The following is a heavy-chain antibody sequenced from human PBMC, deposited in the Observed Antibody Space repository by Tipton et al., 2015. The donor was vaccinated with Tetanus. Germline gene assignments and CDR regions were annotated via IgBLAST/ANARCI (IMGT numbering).Heavy chain of an antibody. CDR2: VHYSGST. CDR3: ARERIEAFYYHGLDV. CDR1: GGSISSYY. Sequence: TLSLTCTVSGGSISSYYWTWIRQPPGRGLEWIGYVHYSGSTNYSPSLRSRVTISVDTSKNQFSLQLAFVTAADTAIYYCARERIEAFYYHGLDVWGQGTLVTVSS. D-gene: IGHD1-26*01. J-gene: IGHJ4*02. V-gene: IGHV4-59*01.